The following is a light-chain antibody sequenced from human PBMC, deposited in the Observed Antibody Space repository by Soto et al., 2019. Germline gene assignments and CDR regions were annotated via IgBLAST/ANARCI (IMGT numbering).Light chain of an antibody. CDR3: QQYNKRPWT. CDR2: GAS. J-gene: IGKJ1*01. CDR1: QSVSSN. Sequence: EIVMTQSPATLSVSPGERGTLSCRASQSVSSNLAWYQQKPGQAPRLLIYGASTRATGIPARFSGSGSGTELTLTISSLQSEDFAVYYCQQYNKRPWTFGQGTKVEIK. V-gene: IGKV3-15*01.